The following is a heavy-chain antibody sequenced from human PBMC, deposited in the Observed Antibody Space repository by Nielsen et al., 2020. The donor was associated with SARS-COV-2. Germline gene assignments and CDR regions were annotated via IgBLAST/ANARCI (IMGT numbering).Heavy chain of an antibody. J-gene: IGHJ4*02. Sequence: GESLKISCAASGFNFGSYAIHWVRQAPGRVLAWETVISFDGLYKQYTDSVKGRFSISRDNSKNTVSLQMDSMRSEVSAVYFCAREDRTNWKVVDYWGKGTLVSVSS. CDR1: GFNFGSYA. CDR2: ISFDGLYK. CDR3: AREDRTNWKVVDY. D-gene: IGHD1-1*01. V-gene: IGHV3-30*04.